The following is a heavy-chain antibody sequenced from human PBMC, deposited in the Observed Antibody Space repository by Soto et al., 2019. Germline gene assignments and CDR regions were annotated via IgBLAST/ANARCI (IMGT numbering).Heavy chain of an antibody. V-gene: IGHV4-4*07. CDR2: IYTSGST. D-gene: IGHD6-13*01. CDR3: AREFHIAAAGNGWFDP. CDR1: GGSISSYC. J-gene: IGHJ5*02. Sequence: PXESLSLPCTVSGGSISSYCWGWIRQPAGKGLDWIGLIYTSGSTNYNPSLKSRVTMSVDTSKNQFSLKLSSVTAADTAVYYCAREFHIAAAGNGWFDPWGQGTLVTVSS.